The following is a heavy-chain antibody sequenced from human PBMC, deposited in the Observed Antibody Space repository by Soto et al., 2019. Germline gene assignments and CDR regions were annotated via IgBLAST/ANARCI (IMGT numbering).Heavy chain of an antibody. V-gene: IGHV4-31*03. CDR2: IYYSGST. D-gene: IGHD3-22*01. CDR3: ARYEVVSYYDSSGYYS. CDR1: GGSISSGGYY. Sequence: SETLSLTCTVSGGSISSGGYYWSWIRQHPGKGLEWIGYIYYSGSTYYNPSLKSRVTISVDTSKNQFSLKLSSVTAADTAVYYCARYEVVSYYDSSGYYSWGQGTLVTVSS. J-gene: IGHJ1*01.